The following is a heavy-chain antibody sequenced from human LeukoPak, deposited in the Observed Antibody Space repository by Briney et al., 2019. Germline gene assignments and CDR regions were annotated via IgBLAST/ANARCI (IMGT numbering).Heavy chain of an antibody. Sequence: GGSLRLSCAASGFTFSSYSMNWVRQAPGKRLEWVSYISSSSSTIYYADSVKGRFTISRDNAKNSQYLQMNSLRAEDTAVYYCARWRVVVSNGGFDIWGQGTTVIVSS. CDR1: GFTFSSYS. CDR3: ARWRVVVSNGGFDI. J-gene: IGHJ3*02. D-gene: IGHD3-22*01. CDR2: ISSSSSTI. V-gene: IGHV3-48*04.